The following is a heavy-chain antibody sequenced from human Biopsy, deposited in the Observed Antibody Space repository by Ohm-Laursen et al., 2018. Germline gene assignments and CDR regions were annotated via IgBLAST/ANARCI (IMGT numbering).Heavy chain of an antibody. Sequence: PSQTLSLTCTVSGDSISSYYWSWIRQPPGKGLEWIGHVYNGGITKYNPSLRSRVTISADKSANQFSLKLRSVTAADTAVYYCARGYAGLYEAFDFWGQGTVVTVAS. CDR2: VYNGGIT. V-gene: IGHV4-59*01. CDR1: GDSISSYY. CDR3: ARGYAGLYEAFDF. J-gene: IGHJ3*01. D-gene: IGHD5-18*01.